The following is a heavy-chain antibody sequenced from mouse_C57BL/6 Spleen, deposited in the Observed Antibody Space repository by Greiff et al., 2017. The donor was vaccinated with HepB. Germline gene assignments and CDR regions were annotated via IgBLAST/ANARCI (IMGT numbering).Heavy chain of an antibody. J-gene: IGHJ3*01. CDR1: GYTFTSYW. CDR3: ARYGVGNYYGSSSFAY. Sequence: QVQLQQPGTELVKPGASVKLSCKASGYTFTSYWMHWVKQRPGQGLEWIGNINPSNGGTNYNEKFKSKATLTVDKSSSTAYMQLSSLTSEDSAVYYCARYGVGNYYGSSSFAYWGQGTLVTVSA. CDR2: INPSNGGT. V-gene: IGHV1-53*01. D-gene: IGHD1-1*01.